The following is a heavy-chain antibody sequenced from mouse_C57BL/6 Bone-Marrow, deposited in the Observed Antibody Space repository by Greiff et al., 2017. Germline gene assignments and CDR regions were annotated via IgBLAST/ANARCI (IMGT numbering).Heavy chain of an antibody. CDR3: AREAYYVAMDY. V-gene: IGHV1-69*01. D-gene: IGHD1-1*01. CDR1: GYTFTSYW. J-gene: IGHJ4*01. Sequence: QVQLQQPGAELVMPGASVKLSCKASGYTFTSYWMHWVKQRPGQGLEWIGEIDPSDSYTNYNQKFTGKSTLTVDKSSSTAYMQLSSLTSEDSAVYYCAREAYYVAMDYWGQGTSVTVSS. CDR2: IDPSDSYT.